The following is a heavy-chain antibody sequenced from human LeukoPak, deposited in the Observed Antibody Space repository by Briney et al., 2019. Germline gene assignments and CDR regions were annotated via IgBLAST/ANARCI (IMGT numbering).Heavy chain of an antibody. CDR3: ARDLSMDY. CDR1: GGSISNYY. J-gene: IGHJ4*02. Sequence: SETLSLTCTVSGGSISNYYWSWIRRPPGKGLEWIGYVYSSGTTNYNPSLKSRVTISVDRSKNQFSLKLSSVTAADTAVYYCARDLSMDYWGQGTLVTVSS. CDR2: VYSSGTT. V-gene: IGHV4-59*01.